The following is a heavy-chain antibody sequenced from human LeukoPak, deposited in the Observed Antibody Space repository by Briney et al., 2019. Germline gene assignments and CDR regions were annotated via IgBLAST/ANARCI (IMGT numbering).Heavy chain of an antibody. V-gene: IGHV3-48*04. Sequence: PGGSLRLSCAASGFTFSSYAMHWVRQAPGKGLEWVSYISSSGSTIYYADSVKGRFTISRDNAKNSLYLQMNSLRAEDTAVYYCARHGDLEWLFGYYFDYWGQGALVTVSS. CDR2: ISSSGSTI. J-gene: IGHJ4*02. CDR1: GFTFSSYA. D-gene: IGHD3-3*01. CDR3: ARHGDLEWLFGYYFDY.